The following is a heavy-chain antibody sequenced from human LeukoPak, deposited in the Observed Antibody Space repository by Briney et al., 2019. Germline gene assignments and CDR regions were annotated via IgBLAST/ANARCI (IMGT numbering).Heavy chain of an antibody. CDR2: ISRSGATI. J-gene: IGHJ4*02. D-gene: IGHD2-21*02. CDR3: SRDRGGGDIYFDY. Sequence: GGSLRLSCAASGFTFSSYGMNWVRQAPGKGPEWISYISRSGATIYYADSVKGRFTISRDNAKNSLYLQMSSLRAEDTAIYYCSRDRGGGDIYFDYWGQGTLVTVSS. V-gene: IGHV3-48*03. CDR1: GFTFSSYG.